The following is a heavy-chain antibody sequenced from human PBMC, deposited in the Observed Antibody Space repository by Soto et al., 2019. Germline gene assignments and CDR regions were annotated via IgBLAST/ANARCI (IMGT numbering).Heavy chain of an antibody. J-gene: IGHJ4*02. D-gene: IGHD3-10*01. Sequence: SETLSLTCTVSGGSVSSGSYYWSWIRQPPGKGLEWIGYIYYSGSTNYNPSLKSRVTISVDTSKNQFSLKLSPVTAADTAVYYCARDRSFAGGSGKYYFDYWGQGTLVTVSS. V-gene: IGHV4-61*01. CDR2: IYYSGST. CDR3: ARDRSFAGGSGKYYFDY. CDR1: GGSVSSGSYY.